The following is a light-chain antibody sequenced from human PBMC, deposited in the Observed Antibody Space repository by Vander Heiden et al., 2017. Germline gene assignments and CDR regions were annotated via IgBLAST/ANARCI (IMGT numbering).Light chain of an antibody. CDR1: ALKKTY. Sequence: YELTPPPSVSVSPGQTHMIISSGDALKKTYTNLYQQKTGQAPVLVIYENSKRHAGIPERFSGSSSGKMATWTSSGAQVEDEADYYCDSKDSSGNHWVFGGGTKLTVL. CDR3: DSKDSSGNHWV. J-gene: IGLJ3*02. V-gene: IGLV3-10*01. CDR2: ENS.